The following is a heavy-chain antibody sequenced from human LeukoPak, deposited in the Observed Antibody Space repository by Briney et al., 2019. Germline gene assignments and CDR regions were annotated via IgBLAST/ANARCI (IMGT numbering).Heavy chain of an antibody. CDR1: GFTFSSYG. CDR2: ISYDGSNK. J-gene: IGHJ4*02. V-gene: IGHV3-30*03. CDR3: ARDHTSGWQRHIDY. Sequence: GRPLRLSCAASGFTFSSYGMHWVRQAPGKGLEWVAVISYDGSNKYYADSVKGRFTISRDNSKNTLYLQMNSLRVEDTAVYYCARDHTSGWQRHIDYWGQGTLVTVSS. D-gene: IGHD6-19*01.